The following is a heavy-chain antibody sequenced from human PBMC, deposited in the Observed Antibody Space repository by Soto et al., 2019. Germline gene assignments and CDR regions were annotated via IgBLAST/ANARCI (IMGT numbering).Heavy chain of an antibody. CDR1: GFTFSSYA. Sequence: WGSLRLSCAASGFTFSSYAMHWVRQAPGKGLEWVAVISYDGSNKYYADSVKGRFTISRDNSENTLYLQMNSLRAEDTAVYYCARYLDILLGGYFDYWGQGTLVTVSS. CDR3: ARYLDILLGGYFDY. J-gene: IGHJ4*02. D-gene: IGHD1-1*01. CDR2: ISYDGSNK. V-gene: IGHV3-30-3*01.